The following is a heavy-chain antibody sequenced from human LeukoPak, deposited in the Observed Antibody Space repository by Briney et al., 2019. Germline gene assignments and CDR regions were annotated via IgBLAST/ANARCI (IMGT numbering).Heavy chain of an antibody. D-gene: IGHD1-26*01. V-gene: IGHV3-48*03. J-gene: IGHJ4*02. CDR1: VFTFSDYE. Sequence: GGSLRLSCAASVFTFSDYEVNWVRQAPGKGVEGVAYISTSGSTTHYADSVKGRFTISSDNARNSLFLQMNSLRAEDTAVYYCARGGQWVIDYWGQGTLVTVSS. CDR2: ISTSGSTT. CDR3: ARGGQWVIDY.